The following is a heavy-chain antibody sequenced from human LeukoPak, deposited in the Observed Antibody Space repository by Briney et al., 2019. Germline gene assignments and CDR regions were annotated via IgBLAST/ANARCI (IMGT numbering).Heavy chain of an antibody. CDR1: GFTFSSYA. CDR2: ISTNGDIT. Sequence: GGSLRLSCAASGFTFSSYAMNWVRQAPGKGLEYVSAISTNGDITYYANSVKGRFSTSRDNSKNTVYLQMGSLRAEDMAVYYCARFSLANDYWGQGTLVTVSS. CDR3: ARFSLANDY. J-gene: IGHJ4*02. V-gene: IGHV3-64*01.